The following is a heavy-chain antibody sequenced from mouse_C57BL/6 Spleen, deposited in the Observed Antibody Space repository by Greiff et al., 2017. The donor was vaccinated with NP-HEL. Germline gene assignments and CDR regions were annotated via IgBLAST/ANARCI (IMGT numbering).Heavy chain of an antibody. Sequence: VQLQQSGAELARPGASVKLSCKASGYTFTSYGISWVKQRTGQGLEWIGEIYPRSGNTYYNEKFKGKATLTADKSSSTAYMELRSLTSEDSAVYFCARWAYVSSLYYFDYWGQGTTLTVSS. CDR1: GYTFTSYG. J-gene: IGHJ2*01. CDR2: IYPRSGNT. D-gene: IGHD1-1*01. V-gene: IGHV1-81*01. CDR3: ARWAYVSSLYYFDY.